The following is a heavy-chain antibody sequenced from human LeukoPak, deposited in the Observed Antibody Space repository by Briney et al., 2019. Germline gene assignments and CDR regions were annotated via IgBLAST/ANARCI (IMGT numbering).Heavy chain of an antibody. J-gene: IGHJ4*02. Sequence: SETLSLTCTVSGGSISSGSYYWSWIRQPAGKGLEWIGRIYTSGSTYYNPSLKSRVTISVDTSKNQFSLKLSSVTAADTAVYYCARLADYYDILTGYYTQYYFDYWGQGTLVTVSS. CDR3: ARLADYYDILTGYYTQYYFDY. V-gene: IGHV4-61*02. CDR2: IYTSGST. CDR1: GGSISSGSYY. D-gene: IGHD3-9*01.